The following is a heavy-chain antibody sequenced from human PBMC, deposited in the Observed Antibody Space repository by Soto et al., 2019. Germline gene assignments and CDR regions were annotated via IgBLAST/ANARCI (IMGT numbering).Heavy chain of an antibody. CDR3: ARDYYDILTGYYPTTPDAFDT. V-gene: IGHV1-18*01. Sequence: ASVKVSCKASGYTFTSYGISWVRQAPGQGLEWMGWISAYNGNTNYAQKLQGRVTMTTDTSTSTAYMELRSLRSDDTAVYYCARDYYDILTGYYPTTPDAFDTWGQGTMVTV. CDR1: GYTFTSYG. D-gene: IGHD3-9*01. J-gene: IGHJ3*02. CDR2: ISAYNGNT.